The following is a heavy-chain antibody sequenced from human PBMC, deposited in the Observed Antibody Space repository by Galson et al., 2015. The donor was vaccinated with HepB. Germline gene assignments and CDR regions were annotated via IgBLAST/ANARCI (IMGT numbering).Heavy chain of an antibody. CDR3: AREGYSSSWLKDWYFDL. D-gene: IGHD6-13*01. CDR2: ISGTSSYT. V-gene: IGHV3-11*05. CDR1: GFTFSDYY. J-gene: IGHJ2*01. Sequence: SLRLSCAASGFTFSDYYISWIRQAPGKGLEWVSYISGTSSYTNYADSVKGRFTIYRDNAKTSLYLQMNSLRAEDTAVYYCAREGYSSSWLKDWYFDLWGRGTLVTVSS.